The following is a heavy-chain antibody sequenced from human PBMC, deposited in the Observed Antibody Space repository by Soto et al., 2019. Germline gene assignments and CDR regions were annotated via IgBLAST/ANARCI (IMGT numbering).Heavy chain of an antibody. Sequence: QVQLVQSGAEVKKPGSSVKVSCKASGGTFSSYAISWVRQAPGQGLEWMGGIIPIFGTASYAQKFQGRVTITADESTSTAYMELSSLRSEDTAVYYCAGRYTTVTTRYYGMDVWCQGTTVTVS. J-gene: IGHJ6*02. CDR1: GGTFSSYA. D-gene: IGHD4-17*01. V-gene: IGHV1-69*01. CDR2: IIPIFGTA. CDR3: AGRYTTVTTRYYGMDV.